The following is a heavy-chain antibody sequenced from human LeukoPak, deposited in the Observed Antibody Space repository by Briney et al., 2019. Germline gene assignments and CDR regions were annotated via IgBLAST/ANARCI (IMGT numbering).Heavy chain of an antibody. D-gene: IGHD2-2*01. J-gene: IGHJ4*02. CDR3: AHRGAYCSSTSCYSD. CDR2: IYWDDDK. V-gene: IGHV2-5*02. CDR1: WFSLRTSGVG. Sequence: SGPTLVNPKQTLTLTSTFTWFSLRTSGVGVSWLRQPPRKALEWPALIYWDDDKRYTPSLKSRLTITKDTSKNQVVLTMPNMDPVDTATYYCAHRGAYCSSTSCYSDWGQGTLVTVSS.